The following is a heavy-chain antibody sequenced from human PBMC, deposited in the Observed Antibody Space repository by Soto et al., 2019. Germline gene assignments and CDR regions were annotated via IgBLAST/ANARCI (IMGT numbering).Heavy chain of an antibody. J-gene: IGHJ4*02. CDR3: ARQRPFTMVRGVIITQTSFDY. D-gene: IGHD3-10*01. V-gene: IGHV4-34*01. CDR1: GGSFSVYY. CDR2: INHSGST. Sequence: PSETLSLTCAVYGGSFSVYYWSWIRQPPGKGLEWIGEINHSGSTNYNPSLKSRVTISVDTSKNQFSLKLSSVTAADTAVYYCARQRPFTMVRGVIITQTSFDYWGQGTLVTVSS.